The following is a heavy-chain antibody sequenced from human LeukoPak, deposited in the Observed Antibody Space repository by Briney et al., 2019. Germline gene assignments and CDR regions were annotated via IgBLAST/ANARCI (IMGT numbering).Heavy chain of an antibody. D-gene: IGHD5-18*01. J-gene: IGHJ4*02. CDR2: ISGSGGST. CDR1: GFTFSTHA. CDR3: AGGGYSYGPLDY. Sequence: GGSLRLSCAASGFTFSTHALSWVRQAPGKGLEWVSAISGSGGSTYYADSVKGRFTISRDNSKNTLYLQMNSLRAEDTAVYYCAGGGYSYGPLDYWGQGTLVTVSS. V-gene: IGHV3-23*01.